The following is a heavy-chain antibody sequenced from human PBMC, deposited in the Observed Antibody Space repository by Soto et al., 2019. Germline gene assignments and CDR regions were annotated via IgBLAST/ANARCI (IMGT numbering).Heavy chain of an antibody. V-gene: IGHV1-46*03. CDR2: INPGTGTT. D-gene: IGHD3-10*01. CDR1: GFSFTSYY. CDR3: ARVGHSGSGSSFDS. J-gene: IGHJ4*02. Sequence: ASVKVSCKASGFSFTSYYIHWVRQAPGQGLEWVAMINPGTGTTRYAQGFQGRATLTSDTSTSTVYMEVGSLSSEDTAIYYCARVGHSGSGSSFDSWGQGTLVTVSS.